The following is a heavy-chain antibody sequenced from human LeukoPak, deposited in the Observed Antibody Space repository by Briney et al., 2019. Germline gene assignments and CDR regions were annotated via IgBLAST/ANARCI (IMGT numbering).Heavy chain of an antibody. CDR2: INPNSGGT. CDR1: GYTFTGYY. D-gene: IGHD5-24*01. V-gene: IGHV1-2*02. J-gene: IGHJ4*02. Sequence: ASVKVSCKASGYTFTGYYMHWVRQAPGQGLEWMGWINPNSGGTNYAQKFQGRVTMTRDTSISTAYMELSRLRSDDTAVYYCARTKMATNGMDYWGQGTLVTVSS. CDR3: ARTKMATNGMDY.